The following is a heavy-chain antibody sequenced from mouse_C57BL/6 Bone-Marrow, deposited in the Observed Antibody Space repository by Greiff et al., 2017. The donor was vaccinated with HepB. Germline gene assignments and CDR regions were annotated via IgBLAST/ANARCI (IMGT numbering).Heavy chain of an antibody. CDR1: GFTFSDYG. J-gene: IGHJ4*01. CDR2: ISSGSSTI. Sequence: DVMLVESGGGLVKPGGSLKLSCAASGFTFSDYGMHWVRQAPEKGLEWVAYISSGSSTIYYADTVKGRFTISRDNAKNTLFLQMTSLRSEDTAMYYCARGGYIVTTGYYAMDYWGQGTSVTVSS. CDR3: ARGGYIVTTGYYAMDY. V-gene: IGHV5-17*01. D-gene: IGHD2-5*01.